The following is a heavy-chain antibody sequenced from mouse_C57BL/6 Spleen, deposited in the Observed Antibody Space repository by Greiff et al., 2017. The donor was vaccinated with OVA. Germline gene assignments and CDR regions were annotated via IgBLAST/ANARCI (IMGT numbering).Heavy chain of an antibody. CDR2: IWSGGST. Sequence: QVHVKQSGPGLVQPSQSLSITCTVSGFSLTSYGVHWVRQSPGKGLEWLGVIWSGGSTDYNAAFISRLSISKDNSKSQVFFKMNSLQADDTAIYYCAVYGYVAGFAYWGQGTLVTVSA. J-gene: IGHJ3*01. D-gene: IGHD2-2*01. CDR1: GFSLTSYG. V-gene: IGHV2-2*01. CDR3: AVYGYVAGFAY.